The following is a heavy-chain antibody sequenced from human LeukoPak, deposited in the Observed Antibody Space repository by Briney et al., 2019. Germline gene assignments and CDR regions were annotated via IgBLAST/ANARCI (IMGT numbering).Heavy chain of an antibody. D-gene: IGHD6-19*01. V-gene: IGHV4-39*01. CDR2: VFYSGNT. CDR1: GGSIRSKSYY. Sequence: SQTLSLTCTVSGGSIRSKSYYWAWIRQPPGRGLEWIGSVFYSGNTFYSPSLKSRVTISVDTSKNQFSLKLNSVSAADTAVYFCARQFDEQWMEREFWFDPWGQGTLITVSS. J-gene: IGHJ5*02. CDR3: ARQFDEQWMEREFWFDP.